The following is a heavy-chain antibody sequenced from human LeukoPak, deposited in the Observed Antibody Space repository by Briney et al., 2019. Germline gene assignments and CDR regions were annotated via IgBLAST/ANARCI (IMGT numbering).Heavy chain of an antibody. CDR1: GFTFSSYA. D-gene: IGHD6-19*01. J-gene: IGHJ6*03. CDR2: ISGSGGST. V-gene: IGHV3-23*01. CDR3: ARDGKGKIAVHYYMDV. Sequence: GRSLRLSCAASGFTFSSYAMSWARQAPGKGLEWVSAISGSGGSTYYADSVKGRFTISRDNSKNTLYLQMNSLRAEDTAVYCCARDGKGKIAVHYYMDVWGKGTTVTVSS.